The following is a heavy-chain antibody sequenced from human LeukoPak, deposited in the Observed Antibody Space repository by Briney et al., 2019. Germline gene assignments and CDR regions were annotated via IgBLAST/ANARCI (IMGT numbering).Heavy chain of an antibody. CDR1: GFTFSSYV. Sequence: GGSLRLSCAASGFTFSSYVMHWVRQAPGKGLEWVAFIRYDGSNKYYADSVKGRFTISRDNSKNTLYLQMNSLRAEDTAVYYCAKYRGYSYGYLDYWGQGTLVTVSS. CDR3: AKYRGYSYGYLDY. D-gene: IGHD5-18*01. CDR2: IRYDGSNK. V-gene: IGHV3-30*02. J-gene: IGHJ4*02.